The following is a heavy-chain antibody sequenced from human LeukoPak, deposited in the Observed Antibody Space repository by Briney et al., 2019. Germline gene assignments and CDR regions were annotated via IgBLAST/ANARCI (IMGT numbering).Heavy chain of an antibody. J-gene: IGHJ6*03. CDR3: ARDYYDILTGYLTQTKAYYMDV. CDR1: GYTFTGYY. Sequence: ASVEDSCKASGYTFTGYYMHWVRQAPGQGLEWMGWINPNSGGTNYAQKFQGRVTMTRDTSISTAYMELSRLRSDDTAVYYCARDYYDILTGYLTQTKAYYMDVWGKGTTVTVSS. V-gene: IGHV1-2*02. CDR2: INPNSGGT. D-gene: IGHD3-9*01.